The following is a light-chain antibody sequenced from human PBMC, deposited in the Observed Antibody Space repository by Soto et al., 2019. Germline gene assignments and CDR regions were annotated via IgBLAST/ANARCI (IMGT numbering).Light chain of an antibody. J-gene: IGKJ5*01. CDR1: QGISGY. Sequence: DIQLTQSPSFLSASVGDRVTITCRASQGISGYLAWYQQKPGKVPKLLIYSTSTLQSGVTSRFSGSASVTEFTLTISSLQPEDFATYYCQHLNTYLITFGQGTRLEIK. CDR3: QHLNTYLIT. V-gene: IGKV1-9*01. CDR2: STS.